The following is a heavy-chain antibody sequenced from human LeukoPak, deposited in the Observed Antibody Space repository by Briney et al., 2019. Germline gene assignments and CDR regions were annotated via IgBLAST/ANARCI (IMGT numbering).Heavy chain of an antibody. D-gene: IGHD6-13*01. CDR2: ISNNGGYT. Sequence: GGSLRLSCAASGFTFSSSAMSWVRQAPGKGLEWVSAISNNGGYTYYADSVQGRFTISRDNSKSTLCLQMNSLRAEDTAVYYCARGSGGSWNYFDYWGQGTLVTVSS. CDR3: ARGSGGSWNYFDY. J-gene: IGHJ4*02. V-gene: IGHV3-23*01. CDR1: GFTFSSSA.